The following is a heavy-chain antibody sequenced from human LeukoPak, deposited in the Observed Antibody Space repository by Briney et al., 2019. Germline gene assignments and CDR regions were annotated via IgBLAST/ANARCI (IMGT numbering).Heavy chain of an antibody. Sequence: ASVKVSCKASGYTFTSYYMHWVRQAPGQGLEWMGIINPSGGSTSYAQKFQGRVTMTRDMSTSTVYMELSSLRSEDTAVYYCAKERDVGTSPKGYMDVWGKGTTVTDSS. D-gene: IGHD1-1*01. CDR3: AKERDVGTSPKGYMDV. CDR1: GYTFTSYY. CDR2: INPSGGST. V-gene: IGHV1-46*01. J-gene: IGHJ6*03.